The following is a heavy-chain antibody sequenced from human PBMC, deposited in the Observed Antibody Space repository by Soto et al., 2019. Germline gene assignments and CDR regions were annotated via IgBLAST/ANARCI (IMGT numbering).Heavy chain of an antibody. J-gene: IGHJ4*02. Sequence: PGGSLRLSCAASGFTFSSYGMHWVRQAPGKGLEWVAVISYDGSNKYYADSVKGRFTISRDNSKNTLYLQMNSLRAEDTAVYYCAKDRNLGQQLVPHFDYWGQGTLVTVSS. CDR1: GFTFSSYG. CDR3: AKDRNLGQQLVPHFDY. D-gene: IGHD6-6*01. V-gene: IGHV3-30*18. CDR2: ISYDGSNK.